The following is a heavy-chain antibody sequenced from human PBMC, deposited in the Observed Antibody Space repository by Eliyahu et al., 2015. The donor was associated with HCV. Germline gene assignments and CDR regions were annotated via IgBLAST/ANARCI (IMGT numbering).Heavy chain of an antibody. CDR2: IYYSGST. V-gene: IGHV4-31*03. CDR3: ASTRRNYGDLKTAYYFDY. J-gene: IGHJ4*02. CDR1: GXXISSGXYX. D-gene: IGHD4-17*01. Sequence: QVQLQESGPGLVKPSQTLSLTCTVSGXXISSGXYXWSWIRQPPGKGLEWIGYIYYSGSTYYNPSLKSRVTISVDTSKNQFSLKLSSVTAADTAVYYCASTRRNYGDLKTAYYFDYWGQGTLVTVSS.